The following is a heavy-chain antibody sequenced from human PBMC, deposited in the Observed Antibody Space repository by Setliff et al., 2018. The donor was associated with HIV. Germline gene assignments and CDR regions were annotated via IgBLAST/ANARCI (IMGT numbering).Heavy chain of an antibody. CDR1: GVTFSNYP. CDR2: IIPIFDTG. Sequence: GASVKVSCKASGVTFSNYPITWVRQAHGQGLEWMGRIIPIFDTGDYAQKSQGRVTISADRSTSTAYMELSSLRSEDTAVYYCARVWSPDGYSHAFDIWGQGTMVTV. D-gene: IGHD3-22*01. CDR3: ARVWSPDGYSHAFDI. J-gene: IGHJ3*02. V-gene: IGHV1-69*06.